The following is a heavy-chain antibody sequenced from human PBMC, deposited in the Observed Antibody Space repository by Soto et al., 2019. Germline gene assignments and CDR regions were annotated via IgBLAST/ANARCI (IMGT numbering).Heavy chain of an antibody. Sequence: QVQMVQSGAEVKKPGASVKVSCRASGYSFTSYDVNWVRQATGQGLEWKGWMNHNSGNTAFAQKFQCRDTITRDTPISRADMELSGLRSEDTAVYDNARYPYTSYCSDGGGSDDAFDIRGQGTVFTVST. J-gene: IGHJ3*02. V-gene: IGHV1-8*01. CDR2: MNHNSGNT. CDR1: GYSFTSYD. CDR3: ARYPYTSYCSDGGGSDDAFDI. D-gene: IGHD2-15*01.